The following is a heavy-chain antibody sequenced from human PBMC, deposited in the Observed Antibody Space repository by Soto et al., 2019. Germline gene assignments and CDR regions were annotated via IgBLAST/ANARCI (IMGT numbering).Heavy chain of an antibody. V-gene: IGHV3-48*02. CDR1: GFTFSSYS. J-gene: IGHJ6*02. D-gene: IGHD3-10*01. CDR2: ISSSSSTI. Sequence: GGSLRLSCAASGFTFSSYSMNWVRQAPGKGLEWVSYISSSSSTIYYADSVKGRFTISRDNAKNSLYLQMNSLRDEDTAVYYCAREKFIWFGESYGMDVWGQGTTVTVSS. CDR3: AREKFIWFGESYGMDV.